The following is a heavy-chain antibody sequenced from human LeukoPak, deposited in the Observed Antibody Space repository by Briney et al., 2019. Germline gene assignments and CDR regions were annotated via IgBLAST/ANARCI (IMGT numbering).Heavy chain of an antibody. CDR2: IYYSGTT. CDR3: ARLDYGDLSFDY. Sequence: SETLSLTCTVSGGSISPYYWSWIRQPPGKGLEWIGYIYYSGTTNYNPSLKSRVTISGDTSKNQFSLKLSSVTAADTAVYYCARLDYGDLSFDYWGQGTLVTVSS. J-gene: IGHJ4*02. V-gene: IGHV4-59*08. D-gene: IGHD4-17*01. CDR1: GGSISPYY.